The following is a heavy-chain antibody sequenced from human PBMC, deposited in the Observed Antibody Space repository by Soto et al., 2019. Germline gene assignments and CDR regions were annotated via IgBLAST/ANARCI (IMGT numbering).Heavy chain of an antibody. CDR2: IYHSGST. J-gene: IGHJ4*02. Sequence: SSETLSLTCAVSGGSISSGGYSWSWIRQPPGKGLEWIGYIYHSGSTYYNPSLKSRVTISVDRSKNQFSLKLSSVTAADTAVYYCAGADYDSSAGSSWYFDYWGQGTLVTVSS. D-gene: IGHD3-22*01. V-gene: IGHV4-30-2*01. CDR3: AGADYDSSAGSSWYFDY. CDR1: GGSISSGGYS.